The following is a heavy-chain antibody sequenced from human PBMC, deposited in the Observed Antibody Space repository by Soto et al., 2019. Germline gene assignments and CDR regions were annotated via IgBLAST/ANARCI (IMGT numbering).Heavy chain of an antibody. D-gene: IGHD3-10*01. J-gene: IGHJ4*02. CDR1: GYTLTAYA. Sequence: ASVKVSCKTSGYTLTAYAMHLVRQAPGQGLEWMGIINPSGGSTSYAQKFQGRVTMTRDTSTSTVYMELSSLRSEDTAVYYCAMVGEPPFDYWGQGTLVTVSS. CDR3: AMVGEPPFDY. V-gene: IGHV1-46*03. CDR2: INPSGGST.